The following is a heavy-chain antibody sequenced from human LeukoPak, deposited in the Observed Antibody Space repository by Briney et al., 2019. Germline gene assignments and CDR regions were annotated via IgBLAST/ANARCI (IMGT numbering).Heavy chain of an antibody. CDR1: GYTFTSYG. V-gene: IGHV1-18*01. CDR2: ISAYNGNT. Sequence: ASVKVSCKASGYTFTSYGISWVGQAPGQGLEWMGWISAYNGNTNYAQKLQGRVTMTTDTSTSTAYMELRSLRSDDTAVYYCARDNVVVPAAIPYDYWGQGTLVTVSS. D-gene: IGHD2-2*02. CDR3: ARDNVVVPAAIPYDY. J-gene: IGHJ4*02.